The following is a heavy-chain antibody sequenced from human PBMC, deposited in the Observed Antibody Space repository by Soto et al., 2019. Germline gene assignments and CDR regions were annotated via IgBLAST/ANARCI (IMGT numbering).Heavy chain of an antibody. CDR3: ARDLSVVRGSRPSLGWFDP. Sequence: PSETLSLTCAVSGYSISSGYYWGWIRQPPGKGLEWIGSIYHSGSTYYNPSLKSRVTISVDTSKNQFSLKLSSVTAADTAVYYCARDLSVVRGSRPSLGWFDPWGQGTLVTVSS. D-gene: IGHD2-15*01. CDR2: IYHSGST. V-gene: IGHV4-38-2*02. CDR1: GYSISSGYY. J-gene: IGHJ5*02.